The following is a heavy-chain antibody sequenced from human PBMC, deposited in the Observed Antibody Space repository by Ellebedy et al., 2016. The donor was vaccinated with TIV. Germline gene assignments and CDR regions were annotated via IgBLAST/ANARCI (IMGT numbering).Heavy chain of an antibody. J-gene: IGHJ3*02. CDR1: GFTFSNYA. CDR2: ITGIGTST. V-gene: IGHV3-23*01. CDR3: AKPMGPGGRFDAFDI. D-gene: IGHD3-16*01. Sequence: GGSLRLXCAASGFTFSNYAMSWVRQAPGKGLEWVSAITGIGTSTYYADSVKGRFTISRDNSKNTLSLQMYSLRADDTAIYYCAKPMGPGGRFDAFDIWGQGTLVTVSS.